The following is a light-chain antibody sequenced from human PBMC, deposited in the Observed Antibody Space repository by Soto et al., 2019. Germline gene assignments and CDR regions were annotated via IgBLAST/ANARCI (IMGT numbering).Light chain of an antibody. CDR2: GAS. V-gene: IGKV3-20*01. CDR3: QQYGSAPYT. J-gene: IGKJ2*01. Sequence: EIVLTQSPGTLSLSPGERATLSCRASQSVSSSYLAWYQQKPGQAPRLLIYGASSRATGIPDRFSGSGSGPDFTLTISSLEPEDFAVYYCQQYGSAPYTFGQGPKLEIK. CDR1: QSVSSSY.